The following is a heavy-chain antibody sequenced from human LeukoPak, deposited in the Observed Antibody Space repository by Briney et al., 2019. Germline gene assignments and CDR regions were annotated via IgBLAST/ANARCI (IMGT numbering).Heavy chain of an antibody. CDR3: AKNGVEMARLGWFDP. V-gene: IGHV3-23*01. D-gene: IGHD5-24*01. Sequence: GGSLRLSCAASGFTFSSYAMSWVRQAPGKGLEWVSAISGSGSSTYYADSVKGRFTISRDNSKNTLYLQMNSLRAEDTAVYYCAKNGVEMARLGWFDPWGQGTLVTVSS. J-gene: IGHJ5*02. CDR1: GFTFSSYA. CDR2: ISGSGSST.